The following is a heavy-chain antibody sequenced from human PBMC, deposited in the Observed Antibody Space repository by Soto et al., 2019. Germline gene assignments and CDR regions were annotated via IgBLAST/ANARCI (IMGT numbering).Heavy chain of an antibody. Sequence: QVQLVESGGGVVQPGRSLRLSCAASGFTFSSYAMHWVRQAPGKGLEWVAIISYEGSNKYNADSVKGRFTISRDNSKNTLYLPINSLRAEDTAVYYCAREEVSARKHYGMDVWGQGTTVTVSS. CDR2: ISYEGSNK. D-gene: IGHD1-20*01. J-gene: IGHJ6*02. V-gene: IGHV3-30-3*01. CDR3: AREEVSARKHYGMDV. CDR1: GFTFSSYA.